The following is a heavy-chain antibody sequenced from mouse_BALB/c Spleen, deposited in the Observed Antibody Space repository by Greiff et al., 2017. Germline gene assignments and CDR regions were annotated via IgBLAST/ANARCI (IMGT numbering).Heavy chain of an antibody. Sequence: EVKLLESGGGLVQPGGSLKLSCAASGFDFSRYWMSWVRQAPGKGLEWIGEINPDSSTINYTPSLKDKFIISRDNAKNTLYLQMSKVRSEDTALYYCARAVYYYGSSYPNWYFDVWGAGTTVTVSS. CDR3: ARAVYYYGSSYPNWYFDV. D-gene: IGHD1-1*01. CDR1: GFDFSRYW. V-gene: IGHV4-1*02. CDR2: INPDSSTI. J-gene: IGHJ1*01.